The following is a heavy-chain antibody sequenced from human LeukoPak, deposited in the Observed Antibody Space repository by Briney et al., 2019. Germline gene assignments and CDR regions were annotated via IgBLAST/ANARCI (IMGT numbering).Heavy chain of an antibody. D-gene: IGHD3-9*01. J-gene: IGHJ4*02. V-gene: IGHV4-39*01. CDR2: ISSSGNT. Sequence: SETLSLTCTVSGGSISTGSYYWGWVRQPPGKGLEWIGSISSSGNTYSSVTLKSRGTISVDTSKNQFSLRLSSVTAADTAVYFCARHSRGSTIFWDYWGQGTLVTVSS. CDR3: ARHSRGSTIFWDY. CDR1: GGSISTGSYY.